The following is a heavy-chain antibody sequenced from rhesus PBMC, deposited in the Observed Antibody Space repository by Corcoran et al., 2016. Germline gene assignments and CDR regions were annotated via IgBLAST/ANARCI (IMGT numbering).Heavy chain of an antibody. CDR1: GFTFSSYG. CDR2: ISYDVSNK. Sequence: EVQLVESGGGLVQPGGSLRLSCAASGFTFSSYGMHWVRQAPGKGLEWVAVISYDVSNKIYADYVKDRFTISRGNSKNMLYLQMNNLKLEDTAVYYCARDWGYEDDYGYYYYGLDSWGQGVVVTVSS. V-gene: IGHV3-54*02. D-gene: IGHD3-9*01. CDR3: ARDWGYEDDYGYYYYGLDS. J-gene: IGHJ6*01.